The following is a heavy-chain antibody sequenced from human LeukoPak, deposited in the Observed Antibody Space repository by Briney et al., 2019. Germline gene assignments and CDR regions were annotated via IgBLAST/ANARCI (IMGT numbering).Heavy chain of an antibody. CDR2: VNPKTGGT. V-gene: IGHV1-2*02. CDR3: ARKFSSKLEWLAYVTGDDAFDV. J-gene: IGHJ3*01. CDR1: GYSFTGYH. Sequence: ASVKVSCKAFGYSFTGYHLHWVRQAPRQGLEWMGWVNPKTGGTNYARTFQGRVTMTRDTSINTVNMELSRLTSDDTAVYYCARKFSSKLEWLAYVTGDDAFDVWGQGTMITVS. D-gene: IGHD3-3*01.